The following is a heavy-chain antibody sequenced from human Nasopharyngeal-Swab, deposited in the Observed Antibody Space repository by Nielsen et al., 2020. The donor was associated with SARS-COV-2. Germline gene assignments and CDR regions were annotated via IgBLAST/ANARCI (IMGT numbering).Heavy chain of an antibody. CDR1: GFTFNSYA. CDR2: ISSNGGST. Sequence: GESLKISCSASGFTFNSYAMHWVRQAPGKGLEYVSAISSNGGSTYYADSVKGRFTISRDNSKNTLYLQMSSLRAEDTAVYYCVKDPLGCSGGSCYSVFTDYYYYYGMDVWGQGTTVTVSS. CDR3: VKDPLGCSGGSCYSVFTDYYYYYGMDV. J-gene: IGHJ6*02. D-gene: IGHD2-15*01. V-gene: IGHV3-64D*06.